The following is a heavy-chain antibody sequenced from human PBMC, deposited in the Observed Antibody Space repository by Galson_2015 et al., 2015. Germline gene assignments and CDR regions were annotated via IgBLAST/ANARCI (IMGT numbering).Heavy chain of an antibody. V-gene: IGHV4-39*07. Sequence: SETLSLTCTVSGGSISSSSYYWGWIRQPPGKGLEWIGSIYYSGSTNYNPSLKSRVTISVDTSKNQFSLKLSSVTAADTAVYYCGRDRGGPRRSNWFDPWGQGTLVTVSS. CDR2: IYYSGST. J-gene: IGHJ5*02. CDR1: GGSISSSSYY. CDR3: GRDRGGPRRSNWFDP. D-gene: IGHD3-16*01.